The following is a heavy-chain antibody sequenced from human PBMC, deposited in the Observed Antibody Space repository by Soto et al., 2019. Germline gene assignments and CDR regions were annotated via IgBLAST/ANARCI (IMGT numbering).Heavy chain of an antibody. CDR2: IYYSGST. D-gene: IGHD6-13*01. Sequence: SETLSLTCTVSGGSISSYYWSWIRQPPGKGLEWIGYIYYSGSTNYNPSLKSRVTISVDTSKNQFSLKLSSVTAADTAVYYCAGESSIAAAGPIYYYYYGMDVWGQGTTVTVSS. CDR1: GGSISSYY. J-gene: IGHJ6*02. CDR3: AGESSIAAAGPIYYYYYGMDV. V-gene: IGHV4-59*01.